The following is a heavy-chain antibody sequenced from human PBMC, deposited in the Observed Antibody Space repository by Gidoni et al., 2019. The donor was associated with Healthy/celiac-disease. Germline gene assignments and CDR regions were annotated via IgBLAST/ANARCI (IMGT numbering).Heavy chain of an antibody. CDR2: IYYSGST. J-gene: IGHJ5*02. V-gene: IGHV4-39*07. CDR3: ARTPRQQLVPSWFDP. CDR1: GGSISNSSYY. D-gene: IGHD6-13*01. Sequence: QLQLQESGPGLVKPSETLSLTCTVSGGSISNSSYYWGWIRQPPGKGLEWIGSIYYSGSTYYNPSLKSRVTISVDTSKNQFSLKLSSVTAADTAVYYCARTPRQQLVPSWFDPWGQGTLVTVSS.